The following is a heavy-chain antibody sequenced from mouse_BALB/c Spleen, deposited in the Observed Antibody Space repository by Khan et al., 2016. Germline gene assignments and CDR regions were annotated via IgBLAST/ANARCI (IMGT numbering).Heavy chain of an antibody. CDR2: ISYSGST. CDR3: ARYYDYDYVDY. V-gene: IGHV3-2*02. CDR1: GYSITSDYA. Sequence: EVQLQESGPGLVKPSQSLSLTCTVTGYSITSDYAWNWIRQFPGNKLEWMGYISYSGSTSYNPSLKSRISITRATSKHQFFLQLKSVTTEDTATYYCARYYDYDYVDYWGQGTTLTVAS. D-gene: IGHD2-4*01. J-gene: IGHJ2*01.